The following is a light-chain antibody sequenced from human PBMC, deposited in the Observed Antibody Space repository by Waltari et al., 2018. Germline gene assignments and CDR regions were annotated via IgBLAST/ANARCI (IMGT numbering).Light chain of an antibody. CDR1: NIAKTL. CDR3: QVWDSTSEVV. Sequence: SYVLTQPPSVSVAPGRTASITCGADNIAKTLFPWYQKRPGQAPVLVISDDRDRPSGIPERFSGSSSGSTATLTITRVEAADEADYYCQVWDSTSEVVFGGGTKLTVL. J-gene: IGLJ2*01. CDR2: DDR. V-gene: IGLV3-21*04.